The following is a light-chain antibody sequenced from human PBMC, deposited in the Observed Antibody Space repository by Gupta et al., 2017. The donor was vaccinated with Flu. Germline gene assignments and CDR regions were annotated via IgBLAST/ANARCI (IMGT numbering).Light chain of an antibody. CDR3: QAWDSSTGV. V-gene: IGLV3-1*01. CDR1: KLGDKY. CDR2: QDS. J-gene: IGLJ1*01. Sequence: SYELTLPPSVSVSPGQTASITCSGDKLGDKYACWYQQKPGQSPVRVIYQDSKRPSGIPERISGSNSGNTATLTISGTQAMDEADYYCQAWDSSTGVFGTGTKVTVL.